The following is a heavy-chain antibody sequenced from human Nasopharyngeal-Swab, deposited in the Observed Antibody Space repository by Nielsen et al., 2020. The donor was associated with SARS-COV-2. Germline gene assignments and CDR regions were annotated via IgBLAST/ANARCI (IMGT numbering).Heavy chain of an antibody. CDR3: ASTPLDSSGYYYAFHC. CDR2: ISYDGSNK. Sequence: GESLKISCAASGFTFSRYTMHWVRQAPGKGLEGVAVISYDGSNKYYADSVKGRFTISRDISKNTLYLQMNSLRAEDTAVFYCASTPLDSSGYYYAFHCWGRGTLVTVSS. CDR1: GFTFSRYT. D-gene: IGHD3-22*01. V-gene: IGHV3-30-3*01. J-gene: IGHJ4*02.